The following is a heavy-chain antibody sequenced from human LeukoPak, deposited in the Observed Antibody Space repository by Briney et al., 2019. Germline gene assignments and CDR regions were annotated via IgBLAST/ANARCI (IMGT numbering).Heavy chain of an antibody. CDR2: ISSSSSYI. Sequence: GGSLRLSCAASGFTFSSYSMNWVRQAPGKGLEWVSSISSSSSYIYYADSVKGRFTISRDNAKDSLYLQMNSLRAEDTAVYYCARAGAGGYYRYYYGMDVWGQGTTVTVSS. V-gene: IGHV3-21*01. CDR3: ARAGAGGYYRYYYGMDV. D-gene: IGHD2-8*02. J-gene: IGHJ6*02. CDR1: GFTFSSYS.